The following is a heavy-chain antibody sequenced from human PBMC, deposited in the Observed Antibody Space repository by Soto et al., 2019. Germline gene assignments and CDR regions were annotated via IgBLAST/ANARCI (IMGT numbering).Heavy chain of an antibody. Sequence: PGGSLRLSCAASGFTFDDYAMHWVRQAPGKGLEWVSGISWNSGSIGYADSVKGRFTISRDNAKNSLYLQMDSLRAEDTALYYCAKDKELGCSGGSCYSLAFDIWGQGTMVTVSS. CDR1: GFTFDDYA. D-gene: IGHD2-15*01. V-gene: IGHV3-9*01. CDR3: AKDKELGCSGGSCYSLAFDI. CDR2: ISWNSGSI. J-gene: IGHJ3*02.